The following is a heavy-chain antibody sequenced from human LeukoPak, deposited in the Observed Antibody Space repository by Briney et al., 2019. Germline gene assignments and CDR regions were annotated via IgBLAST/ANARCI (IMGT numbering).Heavy chain of an antibody. CDR1: GGSFSGFY. V-gene: IGHV4-34*01. D-gene: IGHD5-24*01. CDR3: ARGAPGRDDGLDI. J-gene: IGHJ3*02. CDR2: ITHTGST. Sequence: SETLSLTCTVFGGSFSGFYWTWIRQPPGRGLEWIGEITHTGSTNYNPSLMSRVTISVDTSKSQFSLNLSSVTAADTTVYYCARGAPGRDDGLDIWGQGTMVTVSS.